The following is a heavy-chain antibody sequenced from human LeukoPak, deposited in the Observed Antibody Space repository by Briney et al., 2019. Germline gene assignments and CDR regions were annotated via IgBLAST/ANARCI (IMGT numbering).Heavy chain of an antibody. J-gene: IGHJ3*02. CDR3: ARRHYYDSSGYFLWAFDI. CDR1: GFTFSNYW. CDR2: IYSGGST. Sequence: PGGSLRLSCAASGFTFSNYWMSWVRRAPGKGLEWVSIIYSGGSTYYADSAKGRFTISRDNSKNTVYLQMNSLRAEDTAVYYCARRHYYDSSGYFLWAFDIWGQGTMVTVSS. V-gene: IGHV3-66*01. D-gene: IGHD3-22*01.